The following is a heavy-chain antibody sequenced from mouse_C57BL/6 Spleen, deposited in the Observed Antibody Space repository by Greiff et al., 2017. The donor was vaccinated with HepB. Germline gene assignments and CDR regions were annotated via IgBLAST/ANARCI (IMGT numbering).Heavy chain of an antibody. Sequence: EVQLQQSGPELVKPGASVKIPCKASGYTFTDYNMDWVKQSHGKSLEWIGDINPNNGGTIYNQKFKGKATLTVDKSSSTAYMELRSLTSEDTAVYYCARGYYGSRAHWYFDVWGTGTTVTVSS. D-gene: IGHD1-1*01. CDR2: INPNNGGT. J-gene: IGHJ1*03. CDR1: GYTFTDYN. V-gene: IGHV1-18*01. CDR3: ARGYYGSRAHWYFDV.